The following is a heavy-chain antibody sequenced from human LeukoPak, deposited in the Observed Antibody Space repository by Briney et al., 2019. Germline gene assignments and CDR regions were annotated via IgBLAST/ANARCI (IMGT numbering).Heavy chain of an antibody. D-gene: IGHD5-24*01. CDR2: IYPADSDT. CDR3: ARQDGRALYYFDY. J-gene: IGHJ4*02. CDR1: GYSFTYYW. Sequence: GESLKISCKGSGYSFTYYWIGWVRQMPGKGLEWMGIIYPADSDTRYSPSFQGQVTTSADKSTSTAYLQWSSLKASDTAMYYCARQDGRALYYFDYWGQGTLVTVSS. V-gene: IGHV5-51*01.